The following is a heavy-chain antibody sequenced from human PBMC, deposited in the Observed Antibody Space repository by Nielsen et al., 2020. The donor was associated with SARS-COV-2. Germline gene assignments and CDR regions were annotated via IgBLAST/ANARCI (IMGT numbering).Heavy chain of an antibody. CDR1: GYTFTSYF. V-gene: IGHV1-69*04. CDR3: ARDSTMVRGGGGYPGPFDI. J-gene: IGHJ3*02. Sequence: SVKVSCKASGYTFTSYFMHWVRQAPGQGLEWMGRIIPILGIANYAQKFQGRVTITADKSTSTAYMELSSLRSEDTAVYYCARDSTMVRGGGGYPGPFDIWGQGTMVTVSS. CDR2: IIPILGIA. D-gene: IGHD3-10*01.